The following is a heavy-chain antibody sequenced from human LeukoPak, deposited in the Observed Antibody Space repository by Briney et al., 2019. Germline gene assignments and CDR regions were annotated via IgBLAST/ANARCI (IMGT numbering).Heavy chain of an antibody. CDR3: TKRPFSGYFDY. D-gene: IGHD6-25*01. Sequence: GGSLRLSCAASGFTFSSYGIHWVRQAPGKGLEWVSTLSGGGDSTYYADSVKGRFTISRDNSKNTLYLQMNSLRAEDTAVYYCTKRPFSGYFDYWGQGTLVTVSS. V-gene: IGHV3-23*01. CDR2: LSGGGDST. J-gene: IGHJ4*02. CDR1: GFTFSSYG.